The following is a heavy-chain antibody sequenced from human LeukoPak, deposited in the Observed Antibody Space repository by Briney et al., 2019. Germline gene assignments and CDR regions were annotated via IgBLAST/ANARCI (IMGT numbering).Heavy chain of an antibody. V-gene: IGHV3-72*01. CDR3: VRLGSTSPGNWYKLFDQ. Sequence: GGSLRLSCAASGFTFSDHYIDWVRQAPGKGLQWVGRSRNKANSYTTEYAASVKGRFIISRDDSESSLYLQMNSLRVEDTALYYCVRLGSTSPGNWYKLFDQWGQGTLVTVSS. CDR1: GFTFSDHY. J-gene: IGHJ4*02. CDR2: SRNKANSYTT. D-gene: IGHD2-2*01.